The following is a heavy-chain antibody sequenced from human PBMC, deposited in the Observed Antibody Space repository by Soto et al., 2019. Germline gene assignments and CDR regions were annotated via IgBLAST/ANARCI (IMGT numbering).Heavy chain of an antibody. V-gene: IGHV3-23*01. Sequence: EVQLLESGGGLVQPGGSLRLSCVASGFSFSGFAMSWVRQAPGKGLVWVSSITGTGVSIYYADSVRGRFTISRDNSKNTLYLQMSSLRAEDTARYYCAKDSIHYCSSYDLDPWGRGALVTVSS. J-gene: IGHJ5*02. CDR3: AKDSIHYCSSYDLDP. D-gene: IGHD6-6*01. CDR1: GFSFSGFA. CDR2: ITGTGVSI.